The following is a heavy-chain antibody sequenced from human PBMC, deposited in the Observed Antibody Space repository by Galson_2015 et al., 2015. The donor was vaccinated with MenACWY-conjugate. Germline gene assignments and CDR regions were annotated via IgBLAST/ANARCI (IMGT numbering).Heavy chain of an antibody. Sequence: QSGAEVTKPGESLKISCKGSGSSFTSYWIGWVRQMPGKGLEWMGIIYPGDSDTKYSPSFQGQVTISADKSISTAYLQWSSLKASDTAIYYCARHHGSGSSYGNWFDPWGQGTLVTVSS. D-gene: IGHD3-10*01. V-gene: IGHV5-51*01. CDR1: GSSFTSYW. J-gene: IGHJ5*02. CDR3: ARHHGSGSSYGNWFDP. CDR2: IYPGDSDT.